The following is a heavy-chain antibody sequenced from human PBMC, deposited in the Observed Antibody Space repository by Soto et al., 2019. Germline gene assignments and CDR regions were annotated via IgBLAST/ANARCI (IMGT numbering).Heavy chain of an antibody. D-gene: IGHD3-22*01. Sequence: GGSLRLSCAASGFTFSNAWISWVRQAPGKGLEWVGRIKSKTDGGTTDYAAPVKGRFTISRDDSKNTLYLQMNSLKTEDTAVYYCTTDPNYDSSGYYALDAFDIWGQGTMATVSS. J-gene: IGHJ3*02. V-gene: IGHV3-15*01. CDR2: IKSKTDGGTT. CDR3: TTDPNYDSSGYYALDAFDI. CDR1: GFTFSNAW.